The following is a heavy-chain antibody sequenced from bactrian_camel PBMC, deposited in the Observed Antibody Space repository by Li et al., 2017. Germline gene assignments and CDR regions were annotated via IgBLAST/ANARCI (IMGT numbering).Heavy chain of an antibody. CDR2: LTVDDHQ. CDR1: GFTFVGYA. J-gene: IGHJ4*01. V-gene: IGHV3S44*01. D-gene: IGHD3*01. Sequence: VQLVESGGGLMQAGGSLRLSCAASGFTFVGYAMSWVRQAPGRECEQISTLTVDDHQWYADSVKGHATISRDNAKNTVDLQLTSLKTEDMAMYYCATGLLPVFWGQGTQVTVS. CDR3: ATGLLPVF.